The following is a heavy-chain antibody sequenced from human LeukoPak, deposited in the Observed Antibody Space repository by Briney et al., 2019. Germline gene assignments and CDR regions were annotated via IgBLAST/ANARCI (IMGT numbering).Heavy chain of an antibody. CDR3: ARGYDSSGYYYGY. J-gene: IGHJ4*02. V-gene: IGHV1-8*02. CDR2: MNPNSGNT. CDR1: GGTFSSYA. Sequence: ASVKVSCKASGGTFSSYAINWVRQATGQGLEWMGWMNPNSGNTGYAQKFQGRVTMTRNTSISTAYMELSSLRSEDTAVYYCARGYDSSGYYYGYWGQGTLVTVSS. D-gene: IGHD3-22*01.